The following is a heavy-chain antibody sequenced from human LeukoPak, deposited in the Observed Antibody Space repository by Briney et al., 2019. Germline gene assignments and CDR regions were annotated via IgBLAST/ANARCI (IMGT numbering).Heavy chain of an antibody. D-gene: IGHD6-19*01. CDR3: ASSIAVAGTSFDY. CDR1: GYTFTGYY. J-gene: IGHJ4*02. CDR2: INPNSGGT. Sequence: ASVKVSCKASGYTFTGYYMHWVRQAPGQGLGWMGWINPNSGGTNYAQKFQGRVTMTRDTSISTAYMELSRLRSDDTAVYYCASSIAVAGTSFDYWGQGTLVTVSS. V-gene: IGHV1-2*02.